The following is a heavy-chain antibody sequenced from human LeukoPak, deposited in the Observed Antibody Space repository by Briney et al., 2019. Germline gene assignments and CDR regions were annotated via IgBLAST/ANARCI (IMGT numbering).Heavy chain of an antibody. J-gene: IGHJ5*02. V-gene: IGHV4-34*01. CDR3: ARASYSSSWARKSWFDP. D-gene: IGHD6-13*01. CDR2: INHSAST. Sequence: SETLSLTYAVYGGSFSGYYWSWIRQPPGKGQEWIGEINHSASTNYNPSLKSRVTISVATSKNQFSLKQCSVTAADTAVYYCARASYSSSWARKSWFDPWGQGTLVTVSS. CDR1: GGSFSGYY.